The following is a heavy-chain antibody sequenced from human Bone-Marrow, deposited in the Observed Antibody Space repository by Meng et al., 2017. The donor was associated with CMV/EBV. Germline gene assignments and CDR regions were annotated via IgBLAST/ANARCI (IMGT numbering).Heavy chain of an antibody. J-gene: IGHJ3*02. V-gene: IGHV3-7*01. CDR2: IKQDGSDK. Sequence: GESLKISCSASGFTFSSYWMSWVRQAPGKGLEWVSNIKQDGSDKYYVDSVKGRFTISRDNAKNSLYLQMNSLRAEDTAVDYCAREKVHSIDIWSGGVAFDIWGQGTMVTVSS. D-gene: IGHD3-3*01. CDR3: AREKVHSIDIWSGGVAFDI. CDR1: GFTFSSYW.